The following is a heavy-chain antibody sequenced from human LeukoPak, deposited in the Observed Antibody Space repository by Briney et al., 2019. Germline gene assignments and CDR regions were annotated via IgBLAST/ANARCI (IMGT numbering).Heavy chain of an antibody. D-gene: IGHD2-2*01. J-gene: IGHJ4*02. CDR2: ISGSGGST. CDR1: GFTFSSYA. Sequence: GGSLRLSCAASGFTFSSYAMSWVRQAPGKGLEWVSAISGSGGSTYYADSVKGRFTISRDSSKNTLYLQMNSLRAEDTAVYYCAKAYCSSTSCSYYFDYWGQGTLVTVSS. V-gene: IGHV3-23*01. CDR3: AKAYCSSTSCSYYFDY.